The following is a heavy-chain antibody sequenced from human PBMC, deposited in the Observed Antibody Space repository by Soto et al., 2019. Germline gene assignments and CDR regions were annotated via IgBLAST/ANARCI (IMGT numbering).Heavy chain of an antibody. D-gene: IGHD2-15*01. CDR3: AHKGGRGAGMDG. V-gene: IGHV2-5*02. CDR2: IYWDDDK. J-gene: IGHJ6*02. Sequence: QITLKESGPALVKPTQTLTLTCTFSGFSVSTSGVGVAWIRQPPGKALEWLALIYWDDDKRYSPFLQSRVTITMDTSKNQVVLTMTNTDPVDTATYFCAHKGGRGAGMDGWGQGTTVTVSS. CDR1: GFSVSTSGVG.